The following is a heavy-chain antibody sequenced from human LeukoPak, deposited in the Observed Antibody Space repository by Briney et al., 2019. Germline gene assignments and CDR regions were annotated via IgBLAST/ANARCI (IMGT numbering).Heavy chain of an antibody. CDR2: IYYSGST. V-gene: IGHV4-59*12. CDR3: ARGRYYDSSGHFDY. CDR1: GGSISSYY. J-gene: IGHJ4*02. D-gene: IGHD3-22*01. Sequence: SETLSLTCTVSGGSISSYYWSWIRQPPGKGLEWIGYIYYSGSTNYNPSLKSRVTISVDTSKSQFSLKLSSVTAADTAVYYCARGRYYDSSGHFDYWGQGTLVTVSS.